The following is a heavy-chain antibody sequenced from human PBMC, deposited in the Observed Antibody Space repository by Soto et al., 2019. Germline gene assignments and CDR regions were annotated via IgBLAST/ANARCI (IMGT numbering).Heavy chain of an antibody. D-gene: IGHD3-22*01. CDR1: GYTFTSYA. CDR2: IDTGNGKT. CDR3: ARGEDNSGYDYFDN. J-gene: IGHJ4*02. Sequence: GASVKVSCKASGYTFTSYAIHWVRQAPGQRLEWMGWIDTGNGKTDYSQNFQGRVTITRDTSATTAFMELSSLRSEDTAVYYCARGEDNSGYDYFDNWGQGALVTVSA. V-gene: IGHV1-3*04.